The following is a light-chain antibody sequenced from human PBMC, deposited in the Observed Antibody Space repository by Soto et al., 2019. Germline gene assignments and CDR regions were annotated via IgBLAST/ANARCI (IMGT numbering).Light chain of an antibody. CDR3: QQYNTYPT. V-gene: IGKV1-5*01. CDR2: HAS. CDR1: QDISNW. Sequence: DIQMTQSPSTLSASIGERVTIACRASQDISNWLAWYQQKPGKAPKLLIFHASSLESGVPSRFSGSGSGTEFSLTISSLQSDDFATYYCQQYNTYPTFGQGTKVEIK. J-gene: IGKJ1*01.